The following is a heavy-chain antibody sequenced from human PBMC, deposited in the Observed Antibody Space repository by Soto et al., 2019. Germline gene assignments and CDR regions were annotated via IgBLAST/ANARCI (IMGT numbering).Heavy chain of an antibody. D-gene: IGHD4-17*01. CDR2: ISGSGGST. J-gene: IGHJ4*02. CDR1: GFTFSSYA. CDR3: AKVDYGDRDYDY. Sequence: EVPLLESGGGLVQPGGSLRLSCAASGFTFSSYAMSWVRQAPGKGLEWVSAISGSGGSTYYADSVKGRFTISRDNSKNTLYLQMNSLRAEDTAVYYCAKVDYGDRDYDYWGQGTLVTVSS. V-gene: IGHV3-23*01.